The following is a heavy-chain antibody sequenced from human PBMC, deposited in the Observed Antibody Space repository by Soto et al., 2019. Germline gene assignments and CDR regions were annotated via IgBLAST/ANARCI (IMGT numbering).Heavy chain of an antibody. Sequence: SVKVSCKASGGTFSSYAISWVRQAPGQGLEWMGGIIPIFGTANYAQKFQGRVTITADESTSTAYMELSSLRSEDTAVYYCSRASTNYYDSRGHYSYWGQGTLVTVSS. D-gene: IGHD3-22*01. J-gene: IGHJ4*02. CDR3: SRASTNYYDSRGHYSY. CDR2: IIPIFGTA. CDR1: GGTFSSYA. V-gene: IGHV1-69*13.